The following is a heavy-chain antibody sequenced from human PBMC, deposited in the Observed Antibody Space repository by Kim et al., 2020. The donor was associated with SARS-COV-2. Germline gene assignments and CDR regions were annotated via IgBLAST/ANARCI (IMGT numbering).Heavy chain of an antibody. Sequence: ASVKVSCKASGYTFTSYGISWVRQAPGQGLEWMGWISAYNGNTNYAQKLQGRVTMTTDTSTSTAYMELRSLRSDDTAVYYCARPRVGFGELLDELGVGVFGMDVWGQGTTVTVSS. CDR2: ISAYNGNT. CDR3: ARPRVGFGELLDELGVGVFGMDV. V-gene: IGHV1-18*04. D-gene: IGHD3-10*01. CDR1: GYTFTSYG. J-gene: IGHJ6*02.